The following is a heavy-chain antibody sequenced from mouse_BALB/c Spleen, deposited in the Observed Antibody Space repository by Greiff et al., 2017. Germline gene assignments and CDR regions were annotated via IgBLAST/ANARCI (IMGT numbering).Heavy chain of an antibody. CDR2: IWTGGGT. CDR1: GFSLTSYD. J-gene: IGHJ4*01. CDR3: VRGGNYYAMDY. Sequence: VKLMESGPGLVAPSQSLSITCTVSGFSLTSYDISWIRQPPGKGLEWLGVIWTGGGTNYNSAFMSRLSISKDNSKSQVFLKMNSLQTDDTAIYYCVRGGNYYAMDYWGQGTSVTVSS. V-gene: IGHV2-9-2*01. D-gene: IGHD2-1*01.